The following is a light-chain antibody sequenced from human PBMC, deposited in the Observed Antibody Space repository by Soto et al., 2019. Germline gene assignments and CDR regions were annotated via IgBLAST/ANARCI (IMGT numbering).Light chain of an antibody. Sequence: EIVLTQSPGTLPLSPGDTATLSCRASQTVSKNYLVGYQQKPGQAPSLLIHGASTRAAGSPDSFSGSGSGTGFALTICRLEPEDLAGYYCQQCGGKPPRTFGQGTKREIK. J-gene: IGKJ2*01. CDR2: GAS. CDR1: QTVSKNY. V-gene: IGKV3-20*01. CDR3: QQCGGKPPRT.